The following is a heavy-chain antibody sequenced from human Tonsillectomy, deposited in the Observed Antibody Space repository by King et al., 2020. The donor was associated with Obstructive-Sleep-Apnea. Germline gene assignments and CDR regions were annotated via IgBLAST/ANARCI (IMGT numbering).Heavy chain of an antibody. J-gene: IGHJ5*02. CDR3: ARGRRITIFVVVMQRMHNWFDP. V-gene: IGHV1-2*04. CDR2: INPNSGGT. D-gene: IGHD3-3*01. Sequence: QLVQSGAEVKKPGASVKVSCKASGYTFTGYYMHWVRQAPGQGLEWMGWINPNSGGTNYAQKFQGWVTMTRDTSISTAYMELSRLRSDDTAVYYCARGRRITIFVVVMQRMHNWFDPWGQGTLVTVSS. CDR1: GYTFTGYY.